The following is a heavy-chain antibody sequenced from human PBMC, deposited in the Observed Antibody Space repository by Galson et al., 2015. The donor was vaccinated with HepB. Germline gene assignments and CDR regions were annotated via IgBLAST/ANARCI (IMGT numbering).Heavy chain of an antibody. CDR3: ASRQAILFDY. CDR2: ISDSGKT. J-gene: IGHJ4*02. Sequence: SETLSLTCTVSGASVSWTNHYWTWIRQPPGEGLEWIGHISDSGKTNYNPSLKNRVTITLDTTKNQVSLNLKSVTAADSAVYYCASRQAILFDYWGQGSLVAVSS. V-gene: IGHV4-61*01. CDR1: GASVSWTNHY.